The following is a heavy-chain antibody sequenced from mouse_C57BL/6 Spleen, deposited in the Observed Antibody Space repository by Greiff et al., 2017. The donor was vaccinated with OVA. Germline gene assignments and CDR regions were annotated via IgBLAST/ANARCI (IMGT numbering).Heavy chain of an antibody. CDR2: INPNNGGT. Sequence: EVQLQQSGPELVKPGASVKISCKASGYTFTDYYMNWVKQSHGKSLEWIGDINPNNGGTSYNQKFKGKATLTVDKSSSTAYMELRSLTSEDSAVYYCARGITTVVVGDYYAMDYWGQGTSVTVSS. CDR1: GYTFTDYY. CDR3: ARGITTVVVGDYYAMDY. D-gene: IGHD1-1*01. V-gene: IGHV1-26*01. J-gene: IGHJ4*01.